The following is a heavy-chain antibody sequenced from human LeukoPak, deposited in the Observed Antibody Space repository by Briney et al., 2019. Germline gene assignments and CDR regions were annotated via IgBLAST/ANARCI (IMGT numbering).Heavy chain of an antibody. CDR3: AREYQGRYCSSTSCYGGGFFDY. V-gene: IGHV1-2*02. J-gene: IGHJ4*02. CDR1: GYTFTGYY. D-gene: IGHD2-2*01. Sequence: ASVKVSCKASGYTFTGYYMHWVRQAPGQGLEWMGWINPNSGGTNYAQKFQGRVTMTRDTSISTAYMELSRLRSGDTAVYYCAREYQGRYCSSTSCYGGGFFDYWGQGTLVTVSS. CDR2: INPNSGGT.